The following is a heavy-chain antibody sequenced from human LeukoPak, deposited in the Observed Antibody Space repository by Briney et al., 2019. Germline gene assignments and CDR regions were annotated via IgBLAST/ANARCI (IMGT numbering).Heavy chain of an antibody. CDR2: IKQDGGEK. J-gene: IGHJ4*02. CDR3: ATAEDSEDSSGYLDY. Sequence: GGSLRLSCSGSGFIFSSYWMTWVRQAPGKGLEWVANIKQDGGEKYYVDSVKGRFTISRDNAKNSLYLQMNSLSAEDTAVYYCATAEDSEDSSGYLDYWGQGTLVTVSS. V-gene: IGHV3-7*01. CDR1: GFIFSSYW. D-gene: IGHD3-22*01.